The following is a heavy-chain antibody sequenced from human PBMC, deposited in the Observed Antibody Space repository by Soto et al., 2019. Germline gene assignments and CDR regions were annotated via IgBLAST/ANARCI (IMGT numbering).Heavy chain of an antibody. V-gene: IGHV3-21*01. D-gene: IGHD6-13*01. CDR2: ISSNSAYI. Sequence: GGSLRLSCAASGFSFRSFTMNWVRQAPGKGLEWVSTISSNSAYIYYTDALRGRFTISRDNAKNSLHLQMNSLRAEDTAVYYCTRDASRDSSARGWFDPWGPGTLVTVSS. CDR3: TRDASRDSSARGWFDP. CDR1: GFSFRSFT. J-gene: IGHJ5*02.